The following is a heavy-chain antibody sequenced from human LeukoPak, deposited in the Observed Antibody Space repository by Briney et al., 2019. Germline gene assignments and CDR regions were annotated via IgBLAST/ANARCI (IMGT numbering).Heavy chain of an antibody. J-gene: IGHJ4*02. V-gene: IGHV3-66*01. CDR1: GFTVSSNY. CDR2: IYSGGNI. Sequence: GGSLRLSCAASGFTVSSNYMSWVRQAPGKGLEWVSVIYSGGNIYYADSAKGRFTISRDNSKNTLYLQMNSLRAAGTAVYYCAREKYGSGPQPFDYWGQGTQVTVSS. CDR3: AREKYGSGPQPFDY. D-gene: IGHD3-10*01.